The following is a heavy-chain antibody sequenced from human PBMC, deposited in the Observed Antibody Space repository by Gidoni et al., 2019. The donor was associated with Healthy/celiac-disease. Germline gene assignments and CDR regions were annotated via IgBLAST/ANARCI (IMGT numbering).Heavy chain of an antibody. D-gene: IGHD3-10*01. CDR2: ISSSGTTI. J-gene: IGHJ6*02. Sequence: EVQLVESGGGLVQPGGSLRLTCAVSGFTFSSYEMNWVRQAPGKGLEWVSYISSSGTTIYYADSVNGRVTISRDNAKNSLYLQMNSLRAEDTAVYYCASHGLPMVRGVMAAPRAYYYYGMDVWGQGTTVTVSS. CDR1: GFTFSSYE. V-gene: IGHV3-48*03. CDR3: ASHGLPMVRGVMAAPRAYYYYGMDV.